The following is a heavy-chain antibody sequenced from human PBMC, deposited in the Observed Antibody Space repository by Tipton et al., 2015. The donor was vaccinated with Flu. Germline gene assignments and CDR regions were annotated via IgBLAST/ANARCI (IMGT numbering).Heavy chain of an antibody. CDR1: GYTFTGYY. CDR3: AYHYDFWSGYVNYYYGMDV. Sequence: QMQLVQSGAEVKKPGASVKVSCKASGYTFTGYYMHRVRQAPGQGLEWMGWINPNSGGTNYAQKFQGRVTMTRDTSISTAYMELSRLRSDDTAVYYCAYHYDFWSGYVNYYYGMDVWGQGTTVTVSS. CDR2: INPNSGGT. V-gene: IGHV1-2*02. D-gene: IGHD3-3*01. J-gene: IGHJ6*02.